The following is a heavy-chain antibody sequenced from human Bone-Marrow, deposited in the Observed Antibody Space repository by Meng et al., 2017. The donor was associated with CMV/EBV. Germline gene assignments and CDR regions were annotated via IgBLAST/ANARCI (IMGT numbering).Heavy chain of an antibody. V-gene: IGHV5-51*01. Sequence: GESLKISCKGSGYSFTSYWIGWVRQMPGKGLEWMGIIYPGDSDTRTSPSFQGQVTISADKSISTAFLQWNSLKASDTAIYCCARLLAGTTGRWCDYWGQGTLVTVYS. D-gene: IGHD1-7*01. J-gene: IGHJ4*02. CDR2: IYPGDSDT. CDR3: ARLLAGTTGRWCDY. CDR1: GYSFTSYW.